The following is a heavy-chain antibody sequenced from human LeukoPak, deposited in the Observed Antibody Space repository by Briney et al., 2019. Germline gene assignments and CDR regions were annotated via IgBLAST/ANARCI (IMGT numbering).Heavy chain of an antibody. CDR2: IYYSGST. J-gene: IGHJ6*03. Sequence: SETLSLTCTVSGGSISSYYWSWIRQPPGKGLEWIGYIYYSGSTNYNPSLKSRVTISVDTSKNQFSLKLSSVTAADTAVYYCARVHHYYYYYMDVCGKGTTVTVSS. CDR3: ARVHHYYYYYMDV. V-gene: IGHV4-59*01. CDR1: GGSISSYY.